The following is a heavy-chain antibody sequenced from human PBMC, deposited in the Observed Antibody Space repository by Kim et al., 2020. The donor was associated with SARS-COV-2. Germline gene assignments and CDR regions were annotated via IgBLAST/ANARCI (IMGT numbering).Heavy chain of an antibody. CDR3: ARVNPPNFDWLLGDAFDI. CDR1: GFTFSSYS. D-gene: IGHD3-9*01. Sequence: GGSLRLSCAASGFTFSSYSMNWVRQAPGKGLEWVSYISSSSSTIYYADSVKGRFTISRDNAKNSLYLQMNSLRDEDTAVYYCARVNPPNFDWLLGDAFDIWGQGTMVTVSS. J-gene: IGHJ3*02. V-gene: IGHV3-48*02. CDR2: ISSSSSTI.